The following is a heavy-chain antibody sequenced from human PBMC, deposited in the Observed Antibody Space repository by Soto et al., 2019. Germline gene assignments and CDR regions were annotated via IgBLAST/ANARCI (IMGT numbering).Heavy chain of an antibody. CDR2: IIPFLGRT. D-gene: IGHD1-1*01. CDR3: SRTTGGPNSNGFGP. J-gene: IGHJ5*02. Sequence: QLHLVQSGAEVRKPGSSVKVSCKASGGTLSSYSVTWVRQAPGQGLEWMGRIIPFLGRTNYAQNFQGRVTFTADMSTIRAHLELGSPRPGETAIYYSSRTTGGPNSNGFGPGGQGTLVIVSS. CDR1: GGTLSSYS. V-gene: IGHV1-69*02.